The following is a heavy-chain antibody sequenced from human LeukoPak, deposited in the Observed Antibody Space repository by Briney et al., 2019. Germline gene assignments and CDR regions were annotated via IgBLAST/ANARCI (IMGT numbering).Heavy chain of an antibody. J-gene: IGHJ4*02. V-gene: IGHV3-21*01. Sequence: PGGSLRLSCAASGFTFSSYTMNWVRQAPGKGLEWVSSISSSSSYIYYADSVKGRFTISRDNAKNSLYLQMNSLRAEDTAVYYCARVFPLGVVTGPLDYWGQGTLVTVSS. D-gene: IGHD3-3*01. CDR2: ISSSSSYI. CDR1: GFTFSSYT. CDR3: ARVFPLGVVTGPLDY.